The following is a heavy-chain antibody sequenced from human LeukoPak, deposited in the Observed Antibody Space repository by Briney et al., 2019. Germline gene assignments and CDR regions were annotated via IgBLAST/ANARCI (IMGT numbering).Heavy chain of an antibody. V-gene: IGHV3-30-3*01. CDR3: ARGVRSCMDV. CDR1: GFTFSSYA. D-gene: IGHD3-16*02. Sequence: PGRSLRLSCAASGFTFSSYAMHWVRQAPGKGLEWVAVISYDGSNKYYADSVKGRFTISRDNSKNTLYLQMNSLRAEDTAVYYCARGVRSCMDVWGQGTTVTVSS. J-gene: IGHJ6*02. CDR2: ISYDGSNK.